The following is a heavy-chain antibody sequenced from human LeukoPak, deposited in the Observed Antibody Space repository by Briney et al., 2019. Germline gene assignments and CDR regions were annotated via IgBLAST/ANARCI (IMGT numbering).Heavy chain of an antibody. CDR2: ISGDGRGT. V-gene: IGHV3-74*01. J-gene: IGHJ3*02. CDR1: GFIFTDYW. CDR3: ARYQLERFDAFDI. D-gene: IGHD1-1*01. Sequence: GGSLRLSCAASGFIFTDYWMHWVRQGPGKELVWLARISGDGRGTTYTDSVKGRFTISRDNAKNSLYLQMNSLRAEDTAVYYCARYQLERFDAFDIWGQGTMVTVSS.